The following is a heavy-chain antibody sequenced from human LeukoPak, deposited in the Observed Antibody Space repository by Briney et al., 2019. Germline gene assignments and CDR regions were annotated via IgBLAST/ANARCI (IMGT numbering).Heavy chain of an antibody. CDR2: IFYDGSTK. D-gene: IGHD6-19*01. Sequence: GGSLRLSCAAPGFNFSSYAMHWVRQAPGKGLEWVAIIFYDGSTKYYADSVKGRFTISRDNSKNTLFLQMNSLSTEDTAMYYCARDPKRLAVAWYFDLWGRGALVTVSS. J-gene: IGHJ2*01. V-gene: IGHV3-30*14. CDR3: ARDPKRLAVAWYFDL. CDR1: GFNFSSYA.